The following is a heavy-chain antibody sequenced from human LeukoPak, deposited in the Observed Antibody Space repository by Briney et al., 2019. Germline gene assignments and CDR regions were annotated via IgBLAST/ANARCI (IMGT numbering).Heavy chain of an antibody. D-gene: IGHD6-19*01. CDR3: ASTRRAAVAGRFDS. J-gene: IGHJ4*02. CDR2: IYHSGNT. V-gene: IGHV4-4*09. Sequence: SETLSLTSNFSRASMSCNYWSLIRQPPCTGLESIGYIYHSGNTNYSPSLESRVTMSVDESKNQFSLRVHFVSAADTAVYYCASTRRAAVAGRFDSWGQGTLVTVSS. CDR1: RASMSCNY.